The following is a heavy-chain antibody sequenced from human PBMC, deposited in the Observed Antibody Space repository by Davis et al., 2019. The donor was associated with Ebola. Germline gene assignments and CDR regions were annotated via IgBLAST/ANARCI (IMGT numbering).Heavy chain of an antibody. J-gene: IGHJ4*02. CDR3: VPGTWI. CDR1: GFTFSSYA. CDR2: ISSSGDTI. Sequence: GGSLRLSCAASGFTFSSYAMSWVRQAPGKGLEWISYISSSGDTISYADSVKGRFTISRDNAQKSLYLQMNSLRAEDTAVYYCVPGTWIRGQGSLVTVSS. D-gene: IGHD5-12*01. V-gene: IGHV3-48*03.